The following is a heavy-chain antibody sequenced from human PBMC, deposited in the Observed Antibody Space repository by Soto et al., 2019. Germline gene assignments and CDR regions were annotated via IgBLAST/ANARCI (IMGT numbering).Heavy chain of an antibody. V-gene: IGHV3-23*01. CDR2: ISGSAAST. J-gene: IGHJ4*02. Sequence: EVHLLESGGDLVQPGGSLRLSCAASGFTFSNYAMSWVRQAPGKWLDWVSGISGSAASTFYADSVKGRFTISRDNSKNTLYLLMNSLRAEDTAVYYCAKWTGRYCSGGRCYLDDPFDYWGQGTLVTVSS. CDR3: AKWTGRYCSGGRCYLDDPFDY. D-gene: IGHD2-15*01. CDR1: GFTFSNYA.